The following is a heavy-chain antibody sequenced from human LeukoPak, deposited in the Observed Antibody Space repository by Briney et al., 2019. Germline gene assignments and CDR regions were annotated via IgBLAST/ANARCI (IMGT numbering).Heavy chain of an antibody. CDR3: AKDSLHYDFWSGYYNYFDY. Sequence: PGGSLRLSCAASGFTFSSYAMSWVRQAPGKGLEWVSAISGSGDSTYYADSVKGRFTISRDNSKNTLYLQMNSLRAEDTAVYYCAKDSLHYDFWSGYYNYFDYWGQGTLVTVSS. CDR2: ISGSGDST. D-gene: IGHD3-3*01. V-gene: IGHV3-23*01. CDR1: GFTFSSYA. J-gene: IGHJ4*02.